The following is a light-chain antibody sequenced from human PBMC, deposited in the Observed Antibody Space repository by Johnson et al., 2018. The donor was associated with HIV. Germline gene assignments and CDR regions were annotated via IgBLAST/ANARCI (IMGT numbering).Light chain of an antibody. CDR3: GTWDSSLTSYV. CDR2: DNN. V-gene: IGLV1-51*01. J-gene: IGLJ1*01. Sequence: QSILTQPPSVSVAPGQTVTISCSGSSSNVGSSFVSWYRQVPGTAPKLLIYDNNKRPSGIPGRFSGSKSGPSATLGITGLQTGDEADYYGGTWDSSLTSYVFGAGTKVTVL. CDR1: SSNVGSSF.